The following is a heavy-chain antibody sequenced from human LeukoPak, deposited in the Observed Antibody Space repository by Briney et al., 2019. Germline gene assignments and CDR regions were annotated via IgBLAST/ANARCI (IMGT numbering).Heavy chain of an antibody. D-gene: IGHD1-26*01. J-gene: IGHJ4*02. V-gene: IGHV3-66*01. Sequence: GGSLRLSCAASRFTFSSYSMSWVRQAPGKGLEWVSVIYSGGSTYYADSVKGRFTISRDNSKNTLYLQMNSLRAEDTAVYYCARDYVGATTGLGYWGQGTLATVSS. CDR2: IYSGGST. CDR3: ARDYVGATTGLGY. CDR1: RFTFSSYS.